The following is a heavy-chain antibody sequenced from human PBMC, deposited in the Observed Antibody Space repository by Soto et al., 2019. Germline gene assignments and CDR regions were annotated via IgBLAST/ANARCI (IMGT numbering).Heavy chain of an antibody. CDR2: ISTYNGNT. CDR3: AKSRVVYYYDSSGYWIPDY. V-gene: IGHV1-18*01. CDR1: GYTFTTYD. Sequence: ASVKVSCKASGYTFTTYDISWVRQAPGQGLEWMGRISTYNGNTNYPQSLQGRLTMTTDTSTTTAYMELSSLRSEDTAVYYCAKSRVVYYYDSSGYWIPDYWGQGTLVTVSS. D-gene: IGHD3-22*01. J-gene: IGHJ4*02.